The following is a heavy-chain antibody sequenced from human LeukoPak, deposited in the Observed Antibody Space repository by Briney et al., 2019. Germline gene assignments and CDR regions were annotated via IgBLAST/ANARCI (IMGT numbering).Heavy chain of an antibody. J-gene: IGHJ4*02. CDR3: ARDEVGAFIVVAGTLDY. V-gene: IGHV3-30-3*01. CDR2: ISYDGSNK. D-gene: IGHD6-19*01. CDR1: GFTFSSYA. Sequence: GGSLRLSCAASGFTFSSYAMHWVRQAPGKGLEWVAVISYDGSNKYYADSVKGRFTISRDNSKNTLYLQMNSLRADDTAVYYCARDEVGAFIVVAGTLDYWGQGTLVTVSS.